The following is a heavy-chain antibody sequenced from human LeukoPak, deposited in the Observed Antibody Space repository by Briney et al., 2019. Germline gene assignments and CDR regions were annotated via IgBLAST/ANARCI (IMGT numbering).Heavy chain of an antibody. CDR2: IYPGDSDT. D-gene: IGHD3-9*01. CDR3: ARRYDILTGYYDY. CDR1: GYSFTSYW. J-gene: IGHJ4*02. V-gene: IGHV5-51*01. Sequence: GESLKISCKGSGYSFTSYWIGWVRQLPGKGLEWMGIIYPGDSDTRYSPSFQGQVTISADKSISTAYLQWSSLKASDTAMYYCARRYDILTGYYDYWGQGTLVTVSS.